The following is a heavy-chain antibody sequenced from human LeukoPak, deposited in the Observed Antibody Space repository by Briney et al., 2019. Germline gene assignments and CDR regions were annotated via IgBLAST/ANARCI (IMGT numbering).Heavy chain of an antibody. CDR1: GFTFSSYG. V-gene: IGHV3-30*02. CDR3: AKDQACSGGSCYSFDY. D-gene: IGHD2-15*01. CDR2: IWYDGSNK. J-gene: IGHJ4*02. Sequence: GGSLRLSCAASGFTFSSYGMHWVRQAPGKGLEWVAVIWYDGSNKYYADSVKGRFTISRDNSKNTLYLQMNSLRAEDTALYYCAKDQACSGGSCYSFDYWGQGTLVTVSS.